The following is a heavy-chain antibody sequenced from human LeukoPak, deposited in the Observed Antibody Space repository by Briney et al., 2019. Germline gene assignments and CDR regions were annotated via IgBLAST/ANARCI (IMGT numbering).Heavy chain of an antibody. Sequence: PGGSLRLSCAASGFTFSSYAMSWVRQAPGKGLGWVSAISGSGGSTYYADSVKGRFTISRDNSKNTLYLQMNSLRAEDTAVYYCARDDGHYSSDSFMDNWGQGALVTVSS. CDR2: ISGSGGST. D-gene: IGHD6-13*01. V-gene: IGHV3-23*01. CDR3: ARDDGHYSSDSFMDN. J-gene: IGHJ4*02. CDR1: GFTFSSYA.